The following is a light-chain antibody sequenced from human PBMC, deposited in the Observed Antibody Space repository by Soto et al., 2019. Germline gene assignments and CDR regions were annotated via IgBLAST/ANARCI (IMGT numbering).Light chain of an antibody. CDR3: QQYNNWPIT. CDR2: GAS. Sequence: EIVLTQSPGTLSMSPGERATLSCRASQSLSSSSLAWYQQKPGQAPRLLIYGASTRATGIPARFSGSGSGTEFTLTISSLQSEDFEIYYCQQYNNWPITFGQGTRLEIK. V-gene: IGKV3-15*01. J-gene: IGKJ5*01. CDR1: QSLSSS.